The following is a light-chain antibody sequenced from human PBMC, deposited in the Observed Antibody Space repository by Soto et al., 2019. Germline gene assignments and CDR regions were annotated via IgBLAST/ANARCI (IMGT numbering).Light chain of an antibody. CDR1: QTINSW. CDR3: QQYRSHPWT. Sequence: DIQMSQSTSALPGSVGDRATITCRDSQTINSWLAWYQQKPGKAPELLIFDASSLQSGVPARCSGSGSGTEFTLTISRLQRDDVATYYCQQYRSHPWTFGQGTKVDIK. CDR2: DAS. V-gene: IGKV1-5*01. J-gene: IGKJ1*01.